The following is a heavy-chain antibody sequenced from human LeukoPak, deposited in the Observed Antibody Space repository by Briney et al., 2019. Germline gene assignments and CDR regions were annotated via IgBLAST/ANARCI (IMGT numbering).Heavy chain of an antibody. CDR2: IRGDASRL. J-gene: IGHJ3*02. CDR3: ARDRGVELKTYDSSGYYKGDAFDI. D-gene: IGHD3-22*01. V-gene: IGHV3-7*01. CDR1: GFSIGPFW. Sequence: GGSLRLSCVASGFSIGPFWMTWVRQAPGKGLEWVANIRGDASRLYYVDSVKGRFTISRDNAKNSLYLQMSNLRAEDTSVYYCARDRGVELKTYDSSGYYKGDAFDIWGQGTMVTVSS.